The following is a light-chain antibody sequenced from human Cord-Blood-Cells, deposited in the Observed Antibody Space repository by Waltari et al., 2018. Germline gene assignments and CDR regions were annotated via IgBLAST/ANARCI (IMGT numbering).Light chain of an antibody. CDR3: SSYTSSSTYVV. V-gene: IGLV2-14*01. J-gene: IGLJ2*01. CDR1: RHGVGGYNY. CDR2: DVS. Sequence: QSALNQPAPVSGSPGQSITTTCTGTRHGVGGYNYVPWYPQHPGKAPQLMIYDVSNRPSGVSNRFSGSKSCNTASLTISGLQAEDEADYYCSSYTSSSTYVVFGGGTKLTVL.